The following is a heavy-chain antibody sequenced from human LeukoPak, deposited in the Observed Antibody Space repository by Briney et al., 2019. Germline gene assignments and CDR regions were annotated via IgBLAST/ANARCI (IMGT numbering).Heavy chain of an antibody. J-gene: IGHJ3*02. D-gene: IGHD2-2*02. V-gene: IGHV5-51*01. CDR3: ARHDVCSSTRCYNTYDI. CDR1: GYNFTTLW. CDR2: IHPGDSDT. Sequence: GESLKISCKGSGYNFTTLWIGWVRQMPGKGLERMGIIHPGDSDTRYSPSFQGQVTISADKSISTASLQWSSLKASDTAMYYCARHDVCSSTRCYNTYDIWGQGTMVTVSS.